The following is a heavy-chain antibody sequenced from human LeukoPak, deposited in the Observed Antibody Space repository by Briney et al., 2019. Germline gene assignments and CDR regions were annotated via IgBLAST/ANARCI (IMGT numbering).Heavy chain of an antibody. CDR1: GFNFRDTA. D-gene: IGHD5-24*01. CDR3: AKDIQLST. V-gene: IGHV3-23*01. J-gene: IGHJ3*01. Sequence: PGGSLRLSCAASGFNFRDTAMTWVRQAPGKGLEWVSPIGSVGDSTYYADSVKGRFTISRDNSENTLSLQMNSLRVEDTAIYYCAKDIQLSTWGLGTMVTVSS. CDR2: IGSVGDST.